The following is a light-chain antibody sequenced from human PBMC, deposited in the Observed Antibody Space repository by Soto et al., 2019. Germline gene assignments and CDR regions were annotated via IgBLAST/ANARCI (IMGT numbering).Light chain of an antibody. J-gene: IGKJ4*01. CDR3: QQITSDPLT. CDR2: AES. V-gene: IGKV1-9*01. CDR1: QGSSSY. Sequence: DIPLTQSPSFLSASVGDRVTITCRSSQGSSSYLAWYQQTPWKAPKLLIYAESTLQSGVPSRFSGSGSGKEFPLTNSSLQPEDLATYYCQQITSDPLTCGGGNKGSIK.